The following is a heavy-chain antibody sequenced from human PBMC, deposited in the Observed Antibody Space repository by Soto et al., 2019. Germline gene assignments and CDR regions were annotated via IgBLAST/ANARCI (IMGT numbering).Heavy chain of an antibody. D-gene: IGHD2-21*02. CDR3: ASRPTPYCGGDCGMDV. J-gene: IGHJ6*02. V-gene: IGHV1-46*01. CDR1: GYTFTSYY. Sequence: QVQLVQSGAEVKKPGASVKVSCKASGYTFTSYYMHWVRQAPGQGLEWMGIINPSGGSTSYAQKFQGRVTMTRDTSTSTVYMELSSLRSEDTAVYYCASRPTPYCGGDCGMDVWGQGTTVTVSS. CDR2: INPSGGST.